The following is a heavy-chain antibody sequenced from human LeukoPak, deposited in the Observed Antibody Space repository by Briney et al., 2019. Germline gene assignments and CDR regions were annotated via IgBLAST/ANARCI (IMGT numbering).Heavy chain of an antibody. CDR1: GFIFNKHA. J-gene: IGHJ4*02. D-gene: IGHD1-1*01. CDR3: ARDYWRSIDH. CDR2: LSGSGGST. Sequence: PGGSLRLSCAASGFIFNKHAMSWVRQAPGKGLEWVSGLSGSGGSTDYADSVKGRFTVSRDNARNSLYLEMNSLRAEDTAVYYCARDYWRSIDHWGQGTLVTVSS. V-gene: IGHV3-23*01.